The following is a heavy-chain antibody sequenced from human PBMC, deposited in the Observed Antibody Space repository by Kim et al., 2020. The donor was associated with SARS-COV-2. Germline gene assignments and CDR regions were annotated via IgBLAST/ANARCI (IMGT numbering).Heavy chain of an antibody. J-gene: IGHJ5*02. CDR2: IKSDGGDT. CDR3: ARGSFQQGFDP. CDR1: GFTFSSYW. V-gene: IGHV3-74*01. Sequence: GGSLRLSCEASGFTFSSYWMNWVRQGPGKGLVWVSRIKSDGGDTHYADSVKGRFTISRDNAKNTLHLQLNSLGVEDTAIYYCARGSFQQGFDPWGQGTLVTVSS. D-gene: IGHD6-13*01.